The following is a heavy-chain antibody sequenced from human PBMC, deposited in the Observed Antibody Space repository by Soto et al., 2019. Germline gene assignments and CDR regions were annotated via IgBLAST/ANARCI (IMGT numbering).Heavy chain of an antibody. CDR1: GGSISSYY. CDR3: ARFYDNSRFDY. D-gene: IGHD5-12*01. J-gene: IGHJ4*02. V-gene: IGHV4-59*08. Sequence: PSETLSLTCTVSGGSISSYYWSWIRQPPGKGLEWIGNIYYSGGTIYNPSLKGRVTISVVTSRNQVSLKLSSVTAADTAVYFCARFYDNSRFDYWGQGTLVTVSS. CDR2: IYYSGGT.